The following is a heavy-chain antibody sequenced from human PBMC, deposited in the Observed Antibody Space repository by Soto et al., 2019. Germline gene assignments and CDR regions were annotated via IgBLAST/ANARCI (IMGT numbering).Heavy chain of an antibody. J-gene: IGHJ4*02. CDR1: GGSISSGGYS. V-gene: IGHV4-30-2*01. CDR2: IYHSGST. Sequence: QLQLQESGSGLVKPSQTLSLTCAVSGGSISSGGYSWSWIRQPPGQGLEWIWYIYHSGSTYYNPSLKSRVTISVDRSTHQFSLKLSSVTAAGTAVYYCARGSGSYYRIRGGMHYFDYWGQGPLVTVSS. CDR3: ARGSGSYYRIRGGMHYFDY. D-gene: IGHD3-10*01.